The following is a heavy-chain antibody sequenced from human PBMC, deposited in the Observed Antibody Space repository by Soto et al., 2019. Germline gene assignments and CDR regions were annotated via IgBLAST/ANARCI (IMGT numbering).Heavy chain of an antibody. D-gene: IGHD3-22*01. Sequence: GGSLRLSCAASGFTFSNAWMNWVRQAPGKGLEWVGRIKSKTDGGTTDYAAPVKGRFTISRDDSKNTLYLQMNSLKTEDTAVYYCTTATYYYDSSGYYGRVDYWGQGTLVTVSS. J-gene: IGHJ4*02. CDR3: TTATYYYDSSGYYGRVDY. CDR2: IKSKTDGGTT. V-gene: IGHV3-15*07. CDR1: GFTFSNAW.